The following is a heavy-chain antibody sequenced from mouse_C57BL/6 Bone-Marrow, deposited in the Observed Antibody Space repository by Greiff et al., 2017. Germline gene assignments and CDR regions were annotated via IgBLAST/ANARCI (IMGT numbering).Heavy chain of an antibody. D-gene: IGHD1-1*01. CDR1: GYTFTSYW. Sequence: QVQLQQPGAELVMPGASVKLSCKASGYTFTSYWMPWVKQRPGQGLEWIGEIDPSDSYTNYNQKFKGKSTLTVDKSSSTAYMQLSSLTSEDSAVYYCARSSITTVVVLPFDYWGQGTTLTVSS. CDR3: ARSSITTVVVLPFDY. J-gene: IGHJ2*01. CDR2: IDPSDSYT. V-gene: IGHV1-69*01.